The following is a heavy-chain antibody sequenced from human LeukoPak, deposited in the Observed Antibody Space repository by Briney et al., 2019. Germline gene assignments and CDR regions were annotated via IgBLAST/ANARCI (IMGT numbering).Heavy chain of an antibody. D-gene: IGHD3-3*01. J-gene: IGHJ5*02. Sequence: ASVKVSCKASGYTFTGYHMHWVRQAPGQGLEWMGRINPNSGDTNYAQKFQGRVTMTRDTSISTAYMELSRLRSDDTAVYYCARERIYDFWSGYYNWFDPWGQGTLVAVSS. CDR1: GYTFTGYH. CDR3: ARERIYDFWSGYYNWFDP. CDR2: INPNSGDT. V-gene: IGHV1-2*06.